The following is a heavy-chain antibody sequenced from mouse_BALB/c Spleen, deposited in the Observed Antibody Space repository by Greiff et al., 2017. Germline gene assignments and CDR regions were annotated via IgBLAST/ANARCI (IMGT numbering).Heavy chain of an antibody. CDR3: AKLGPLYYYAMDY. CDR2: ISDGGSYT. CDR1: GFTFSDYY. J-gene: IGHJ4*01. V-gene: IGHV5-4*02. D-gene: IGHD4-1*01. Sequence: EVHLVESGGGLVKPGGSLKLSCAASGFTFSDYYMYWVRQTPEKRLEWVATISDGGSYTYYPDSVKGRFTISRDNAKNNLYLQMSSLKSEDTAMYYCAKLGPLYYYAMDYWGQGTSVTVSS.